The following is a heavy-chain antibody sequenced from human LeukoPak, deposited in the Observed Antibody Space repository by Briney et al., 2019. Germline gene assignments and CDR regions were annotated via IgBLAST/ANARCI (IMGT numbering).Heavy chain of an antibody. CDR1: GGSFSGYY. CDR2: INHSGST. D-gene: IGHD3-22*01. Sequence: SETLSLTCAVYGGSFSGYYWSWIRQPPGKGLEWIGEINHSGSTNYNPSLKSRVTISVDTSKNQFSLKLSSVTAADTAVYYCAGYYDSSGFWRDYYFDYWGQGTLVTVSS. V-gene: IGHV4-34*01. J-gene: IGHJ4*02. CDR3: AGYYDSSGFWRDYYFDY.